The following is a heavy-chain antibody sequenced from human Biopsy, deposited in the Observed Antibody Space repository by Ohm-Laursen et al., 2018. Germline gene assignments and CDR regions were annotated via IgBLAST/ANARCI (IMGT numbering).Heavy chain of an antibody. CDR1: GGSISSGGSY. V-gene: IGHV4-31*01. D-gene: IGHD3-22*01. CDR3: ARGDYFDSNGYFWFDP. Sequence: SETLSLTCTVSGGSISSGGSYWIWIPPRPGKGLEWIVYIFNSANTYYNPSLKNLITISGDTSKNQFSLKLNSVTAADTAVYYCARGDYFDSNGYFWFDPWGQGTLVTVSS. J-gene: IGHJ5*02. CDR2: IFNSANT.